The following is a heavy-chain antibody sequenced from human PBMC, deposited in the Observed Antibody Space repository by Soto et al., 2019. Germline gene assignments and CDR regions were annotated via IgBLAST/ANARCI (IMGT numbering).Heavy chain of an antibody. D-gene: IGHD1-20*01. Sequence: ESGGGLVQPGGSLRLSCAASEFTFDKYYMTWVRQAPGKGPEWVANIKPDGSEQYYVDSVKGRFTISRDNANNSLYLQMNSLRAEDTAVYFCARGNWNYYYGFDVW. J-gene: IGHJ6*01. CDR2: IKPDGSEQ. V-gene: IGHV3-7*01. CDR1: EFTFDKYY. CDR3: ARGNWNYYYGFDV.